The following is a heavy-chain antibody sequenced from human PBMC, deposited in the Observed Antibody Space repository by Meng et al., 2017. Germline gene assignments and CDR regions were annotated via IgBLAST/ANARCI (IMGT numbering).Heavy chain of an antibody. J-gene: IGHJ4*02. CDR3: ATTLNYDFWSGFYY. CDR2: INAGNGDT. CDR1: GYTFNNYA. D-gene: IGHD3-3*01. V-gene: IGHV1-3*01. Sequence: QVHRVQSGAEVKEPLGASVKISCKASGYTFNNYAMHWVRQAPGQRLEWMGWINAGNGDTKFSQKFQGRVSISRDTSASTAYMELRSLRFEDTAVYYCATTLNYDFWSGFYYWGQGTLVTVSS.